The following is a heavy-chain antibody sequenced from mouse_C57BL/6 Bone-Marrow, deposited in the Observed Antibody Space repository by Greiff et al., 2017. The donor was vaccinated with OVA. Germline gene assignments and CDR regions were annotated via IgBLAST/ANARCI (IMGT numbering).Heavy chain of an antibody. Sequence: EVKLQESGEGLVKPGGSLKLSCAASGFTFSSYAMSWVRQTPEKRLEWVAYISSGGDYIYYADTVKGRFTISRDNARNTLYLQMSSLKSEDTAMYYCTAYSNYVWFAYWGQGTLVTVSA. CDR3: TAYSNYVWFAY. D-gene: IGHD2-5*01. V-gene: IGHV5-9-1*02. CDR1: GFTFSSYA. J-gene: IGHJ3*01. CDR2: ISSGGDYI.